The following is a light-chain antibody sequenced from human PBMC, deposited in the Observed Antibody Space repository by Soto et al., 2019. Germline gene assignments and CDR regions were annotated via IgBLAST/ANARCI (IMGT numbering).Light chain of an antibody. CDR2: GAS. CDR3: HQRQSWPRK. J-gene: IGKJ1*01. Sequence: EIVLTQSPATLSVSPGERATLSCRASQSVSRDLAWYQQKPGQAPRLLIYGASTRAPSIPARFSGGGSGTELTITISRLAPEDFDIYYCHQRQSWPRKFGQGTKV. V-gene: IGKV3-15*01. CDR1: QSVSRD.